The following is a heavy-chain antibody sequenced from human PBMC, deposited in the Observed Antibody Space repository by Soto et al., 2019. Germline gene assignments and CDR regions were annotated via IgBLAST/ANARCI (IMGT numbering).Heavy chain of an antibody. Sequence: QVQLQESGPGLVKPSQTVSLTCSVSGGSIISGGSYWNWIRQRPGKGLEWIGYIYDSENTYNNPSLKGRVFLSIDTSKNQFSLKPTSVAAAGTAVYYCGRDGHTGYYGFEVWGQGTKVTVS. CDR3: GRDGHTGYYGFEV. J-gene: IGHJ6*02. CDR1: GGSIISGGSY. V-gene: IGHV4-31*03. CDR2: IYDSENT. D-gene: IGHD2-2*02.